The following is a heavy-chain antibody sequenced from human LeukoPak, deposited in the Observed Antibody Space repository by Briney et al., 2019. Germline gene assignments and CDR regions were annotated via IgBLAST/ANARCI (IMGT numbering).Heavy chain of an antibody. J-gene: IGHJ4*02. CDR1: GGTFSSYA. Sequence: SVKVSCKASGGTFSSYAIGWVRQAPGQGLEWMGRIIPILGIANYAQKFQGRVTITADKSTSTAYMELSSLRSEDTAVYYCVYYYDSSGTGHFDYWGQGTLVTVSS. CDR3: VYYYDSSGTGHFDY. V-gene: IGHV1-69*04. D-gene: IGHD3-22*01. CDR2: IIPILGIA.